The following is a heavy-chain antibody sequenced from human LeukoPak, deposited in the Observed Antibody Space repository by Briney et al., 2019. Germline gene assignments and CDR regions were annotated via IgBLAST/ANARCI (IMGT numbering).Heavy chain of an antibody. J-gene: IGHJ3*02. V-gene: IGHV3-53*01. CDR1: GFSVSTND. CDR3: ARDSQYRSSRSCSPGASHT. D-gene: IGHD2-15*01. CDR2: IYSGGRT. Sequence: GGSLRLSCAASGFSVSTNDMSWVRQAPGKGLEWVSFIYSGGRTDYADSEKSRSTITSDNSKNKLYLQMNSLRHEDTAVYYSARDSQYRSSRSCSPGASHTWGQGTMVTVSS.